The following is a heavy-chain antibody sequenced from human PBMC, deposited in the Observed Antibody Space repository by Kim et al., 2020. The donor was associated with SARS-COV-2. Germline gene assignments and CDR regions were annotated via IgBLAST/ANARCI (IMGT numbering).Heavy chain of an antibody. J-gene: IGHJ3*02. Sequence: TNYTPSLKSRVTIAVDTSKNQFSLRLGSVTAADTAVYYCARHLARDAFDIWGQGTMVTVSS. CDR3: ARHLARDAFDI. D-gene: IGHD3-16*01. V-gene: IGHV4-59*08. CDR2: T.